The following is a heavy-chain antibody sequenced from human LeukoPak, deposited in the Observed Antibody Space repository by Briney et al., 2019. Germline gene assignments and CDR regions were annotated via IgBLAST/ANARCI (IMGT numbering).Heavy chain of an antibody. V-gene: IGHV3-30*18. J-gene: IGHJ4*02. CDR1: GFTFSSYG. CDR2: ISYDGSNK. D-gene: IGHD6-19*01. Sequence: GGSLRLSCAASGFTFSSYGMHWVRQAPGKGLEWVAVISYDGSNKYYADSVKGRFTISRDNSKNTLYLQMNSLRAEDTAVYYCANAAQEQWLPNFDYWGQGTLVTVSS. CDR3: ANAAQEQWLPNFDY.